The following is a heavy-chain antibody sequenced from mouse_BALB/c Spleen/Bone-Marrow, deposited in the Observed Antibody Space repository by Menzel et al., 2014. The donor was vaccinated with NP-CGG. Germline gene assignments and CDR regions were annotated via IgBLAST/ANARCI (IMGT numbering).Heavy chain of an antibody. D-gene: IGHD2-1*01. CDR3: ARRVYGNYWYFGV. J-gene: IGHJ1*01. CDR2: IYPGDGDT. Sequence: VQLQQSGAELVRPGSSVKISCKASGYAFSSYWMNWVKQRPGQGLEWIGQIYPGDGDTNYNGKFKGKATLTADKPSSTAYMQLSSLTSEDSAVYFCARRVYGNYWYFGVWGAGTTVTVSS. CDR1: GYAFSSYW. V-gene: IGHV1-80*01.